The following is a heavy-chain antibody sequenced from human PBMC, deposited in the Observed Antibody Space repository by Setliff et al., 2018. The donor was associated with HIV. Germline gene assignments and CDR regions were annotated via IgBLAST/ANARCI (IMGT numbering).Heavy chain of an antibody. CDR1: GGSISSHY. V-gene: IGHV4-59*11. J-gene: IGHJ4*02. CDR3: ARVGLRFKYTFDY. Sequence: SETLSLTCTVSGGSISSHYWSWIRQPPGKGLEWIGYIYYSGSTYYNPSLESRITISVDTSKNQFSLWLTSVTAADTAVYYCARVGLRFKYTFDYWGQGMLVTVS. CDR2: IYYSGST. D-gene: IGHD5-12*01.